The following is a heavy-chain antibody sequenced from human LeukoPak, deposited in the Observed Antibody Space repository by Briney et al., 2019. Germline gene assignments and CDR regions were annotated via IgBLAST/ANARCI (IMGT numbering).Heavy chain of an antibody. Sequence: ASVKVSCKASGYTFSIYNMHWVRQAPGQGLEWMGIINPSGGSTTNAQKFQGRVTMTRDTSTVYMELSSLRSEDTAVYYCAREGVAATGLDYWGQGTLVTVSP. CDR2: INPSGGST. V-gene: IGHV1-46*01. CDR3: AREGVAATGLDY. J-gene: IGHJ4*02. D-gene: IGHD6-13*01. CDR1: GYTFSIYN.